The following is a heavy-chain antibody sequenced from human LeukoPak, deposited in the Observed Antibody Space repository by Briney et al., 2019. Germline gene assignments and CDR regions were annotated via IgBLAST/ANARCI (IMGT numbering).Heavy chain of an antibody. CDR2: ISYDGSNK. D-gene: IGHD6-19*01. V-gene: IGHV3-30*18. CDR1: GFTFSSYG. CDR3: AKTTTGIAVAGRADY. Sequence: GGSLRLSCAASGFTFSSYGMHWVRQAPGKGLEWVAVISYDGSNKYYADSVKGRFTTSRDNSKNTLYLQMNSLRAEDTAVYYCAKTTTGIAVAGRADYWGQGTLVTVSS. J-gene: IGHJ4*02.